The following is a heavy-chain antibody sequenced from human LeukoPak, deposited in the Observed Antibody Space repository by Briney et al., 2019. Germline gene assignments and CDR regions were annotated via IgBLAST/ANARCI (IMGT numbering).Heavy chain of an antibody. CDR2: IKRKTDGGTA. CDR1: GFTFSNAW. Sequence: PGGSLRLSCAASGFTFSNAWMRWVRQAPGKGLDWVGHIKRKTDGGTAEYAAPVKGRFTISRDDSKNTLYLQMNSLKLEDTAVYYCTLREGANAYWGQGTLVTVSS. V-gene: IGHV3-15*01. D-gene: IGHD3-16*01. CDR3: TLREGANAY. J-gene: IGHJ4*01.